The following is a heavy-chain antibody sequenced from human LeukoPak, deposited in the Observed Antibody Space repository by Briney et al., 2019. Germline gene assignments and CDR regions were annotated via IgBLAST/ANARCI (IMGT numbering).Heavy chain of an antibody. D-gene: IGHD6-13*01. V-gene: IGHV4-34*01. CDR1: GGSFSGYY. CDR3: ARESVSYSSSWYFDY. J-gene: IGHJ4*02. Sequence: SETLSLTCAVYGGSFSGYYWSWIRQPPGKGLEWIGEINHSGSTNYNPSLTSRVTIAVDTSKSQCSLKLISVTAADTAVYYCARESVSYSSSWYFDYWGQGTLVTVSS. CDR2: INHSGST.